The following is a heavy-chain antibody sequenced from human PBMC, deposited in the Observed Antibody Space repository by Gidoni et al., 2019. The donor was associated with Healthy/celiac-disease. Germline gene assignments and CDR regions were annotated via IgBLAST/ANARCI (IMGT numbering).Heavy chain of an antibody. CDR1: GYSFTSYL. J-gene: IGHJ4*02. CDR3: ARLWYQQLVPRGVAEYFDY. CDR2: IYPGDSDT. Sequence: EVQLVQSGAEVKKPGESLKISCKGSGYSFTSYLIGWVRQMPGKGLEWMGIIYPGDSDTRYSPSFQGQVTISADKSISTAYLQWSSLKASDTAMYYCARLWYQQLVPRGVAEYFDYWGQGTLVTVSS. V-gene: IGHV5-51*01. D-gene: IGHD6-13*01.